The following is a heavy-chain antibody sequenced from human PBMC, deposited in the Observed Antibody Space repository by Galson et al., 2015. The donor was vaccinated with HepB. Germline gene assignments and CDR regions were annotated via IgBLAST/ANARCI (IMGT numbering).Heavy chain of an antibody. CDR1: GFTFSDYY. V-gene: IGHV3-11*06. J-gene: IGHJ6*02. Sequence: SLRLSCAASGFTFSDYYMSWIRQAPGKGLEWVSYISSSSSYTNYADSVKGRFTISRDNAKNSLYLQMNSLRAEDTAVYYCARRDYGDYVSDYYYGMDVWGQGTTVTVSS. CDR2: ISSSSSYT. D-gene: IGHD4-17*01. CDR3: ARRDYGDYVSDYYYGMDV.